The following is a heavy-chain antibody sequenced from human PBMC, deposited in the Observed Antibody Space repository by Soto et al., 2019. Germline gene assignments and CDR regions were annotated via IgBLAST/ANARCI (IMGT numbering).Heavy chain of an antibody. Sequence: QPGGSLRLSCAASGFTFKNYAMNWVRQAPGKGLEWVSAVSGGGGSTTYADSVKGRFTISRDDSKNTLYLQMSSLGAEDTAIYYCASDYYGMEVWGQGTTVTVSS. CDR3: ASDYYGMEV. V-gene: IGHV3-23*01. CDR1: GFTFKNYA. CDR2: VSGGGGST. J-gene: IGHJ6*02.